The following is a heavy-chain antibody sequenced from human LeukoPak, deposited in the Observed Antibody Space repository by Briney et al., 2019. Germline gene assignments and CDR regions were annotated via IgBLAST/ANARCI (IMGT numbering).Heavy chain of an antibody. CDR3: AKSASGYYLFDY. CDR1: GFIFSSYG. CDR2: VSGSGDST. D-gene: IGHD2/OR15-2a*01. J-gene: IGHJ4*02. V-gene: IGHV3-23*01. Sequence: GGSLRLSCAASGFIFSSYGMSWVRQAPGKGLEWVSDVSGSGDSTSYADSVRGRFTISRDNSKNTLFLQMNSLRAEGTAVYYCAKSASGYYLFDYWGQGTLVTVSS.